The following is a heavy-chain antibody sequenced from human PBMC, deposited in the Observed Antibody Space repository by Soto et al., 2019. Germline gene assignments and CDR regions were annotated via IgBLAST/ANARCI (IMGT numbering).Heavy chain of an antibody. D-gene: IGHD6-13*01. J-gene: IGHJ6*03. CDR2: MNPNSGNT. CDR1: GYTFTSYA. V-gene: IGHV1-8*01. Sequence: QVQLVQSGAEVKKPGASVKVSCKASGYTFTSYAINWVRQATGQGLEWMGWMNPNSGNTGYSQKFQGRVTMTRNTSISTAYMELSSLRSEGTAVYYCARVPGSWYYYYMDVWGKGTTVNVSS. CDR3: ARVPGSWYYYYMDV.